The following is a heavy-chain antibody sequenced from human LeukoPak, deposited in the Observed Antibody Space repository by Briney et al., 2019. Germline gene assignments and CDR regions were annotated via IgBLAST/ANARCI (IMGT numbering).Heavy chain of an antibody. V-gene: IGHV1-18*01. Sequence: GASVKVSCKASGYIFTSYGISWVRQAPGQGLEWMGWIRVYNGNTKYAQKFQGRVTLTTDTSTSTAYMELRSLRSDDTAVYYCARVASYRKSDYWGQGTLVTVSS. D-gene: IGHD1-26*01. CDR2: IRVYNGNT. CDR3: ARVASYRKSDY. CDR1: GYIFTSYG. J-gene: IGHJ4*02.